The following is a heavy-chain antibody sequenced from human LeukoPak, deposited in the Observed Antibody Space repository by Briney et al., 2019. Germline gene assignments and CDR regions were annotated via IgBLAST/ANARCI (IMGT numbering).Heavy chain of an antibody. CDR1: GFTFSSYW. Sequence: GGSLRLSCAASGFTFSSYWMSWVRQAPGKGLEWVANIKQGGSEKYYADSVKGRFNISRDNAKNSLFLQVNSLRAEDTAVYYCARGSPLMAVAGSYVYWGQGALVTVSS. D-gene: IGHD6-19*01. J-gene: IGHJ4*02. V-gene: IGHV3-7*01. CDR2: IKQGGSEK. CDR3: ARGSPLMAVAGSYVY.